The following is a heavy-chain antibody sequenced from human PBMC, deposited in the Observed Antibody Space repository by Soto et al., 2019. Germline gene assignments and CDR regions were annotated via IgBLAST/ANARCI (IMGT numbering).Heavy chain of an antibody. CDR2: ITRDVGDT. Sequence: GGSLRLSCAASGFTFSSYAMSWVRQVAGKGLEWVSVITRDVGDTLQADSVRGRFTIFRDNSKNSLYLQMNSLRAEDAAIYYCAKTSGESYPESRVFDYWGQGTPVTFSS. J-gene: IGHJ4*02. D-gene: IGHD1-26*01. CDR3: AKTSGESYPESRVFDY. CDR1: GFTFSSYA. V-gene: IGHV3-23*01.